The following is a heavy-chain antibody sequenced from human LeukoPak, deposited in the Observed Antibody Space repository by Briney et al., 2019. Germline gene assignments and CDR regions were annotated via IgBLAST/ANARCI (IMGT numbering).Heavy chain of an antibody. D-gene: IGHD2-2*02. CDR3: TRVYTSSLDY. CDR2: IRSKAYGGTT. J-gene: IGHJ4*02. CDR1: GFTVSHSY. Sequence: GGSLRLSCAVSGFTVSHSYMSWFRQAPGKGLEWVGFIRSKAYGGTTEYAASVKGRFTISRDDSKSIAYLQMNSLKTEDTAVYYCTRVYTSSLDYWGQGTLVTVSS. V-gene: IGHV3-49*03.